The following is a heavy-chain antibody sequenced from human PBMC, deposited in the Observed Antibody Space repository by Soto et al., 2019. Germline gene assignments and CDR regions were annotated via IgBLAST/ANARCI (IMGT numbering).Heavy chain of an antibody. J-gene: IGHJ4*02. D-gene: IGHD6-13*01. CDR1: GGTFSSYT. CDR2: IIPILGIA. CDR3: ARDGLAAAGTSY. Sequence: QVQLVQSGAEVKKPGSSVKVSCKASGGTFSSYTISWVRQAPGQGLEWMGRIIPILGIANYAQKFQGRVTITEDKATSTAYMELCRLRSEDTAVYYCARDGLAAAGTSYWGQGTLVTVSS. V-gene: IGHV1-69*08.